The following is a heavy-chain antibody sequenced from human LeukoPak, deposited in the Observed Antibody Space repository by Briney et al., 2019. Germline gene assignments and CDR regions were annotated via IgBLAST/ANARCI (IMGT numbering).Heavy chain of an antibody. CDR3: ARSQPLAYFDL. CDR2: VIPIFGTA. J-gene: IGHJ2*01. CDR1: GGSFNSYA. V-gene: IGHV1-69*06. Sequence: SVKVSCKASGGSFNSYAISWVRQAPGQGLEWMGGVIPIFGTANYAQKFQGRVTITADKSTNTAYMELSSLRSEDTAVYYCARSQPLAYFDLWGRGTLVTVSS.